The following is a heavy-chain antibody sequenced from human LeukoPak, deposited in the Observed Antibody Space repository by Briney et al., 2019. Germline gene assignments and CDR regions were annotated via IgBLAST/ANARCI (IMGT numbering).Heavy chain of an antibody. CDR3: VKVYQLPIRWFDP. D-gene: IGHD2-2*01. CDR2: ISGSGDNT. V-gene: IGHV3-23*01. J-gene: IGHJ5*02. CDR1: GFTFSSYA. Sequence: GGSLRLSCAASGFTFSSYAMSWVRQAPGKGLEWVSGISGSGDNTYYADSVKGRFTISRDNSKNTLYLQMNSLRAEGTAVYYCVKVYQLPIRWFDPWGQGTLVTVSS.